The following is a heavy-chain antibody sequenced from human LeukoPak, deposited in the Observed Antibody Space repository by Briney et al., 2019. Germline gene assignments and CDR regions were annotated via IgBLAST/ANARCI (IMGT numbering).Heavy chain of an antibody. CDR2: INPSGGST. Sequence: GASVKVSCKASGYTFTSYYMHWVRQAPGQGLEWMGIINPSGGSTSYAKKFQGRVTMARDTSTSTVYMELSSLRSEDTAVYYCARDACSGGSCYSFDYWGQGTLVTVSS. CDR3: ARDACSGGSCYSFDY. J-gene: IGHJ4*02. D-gene: IGHD2-15*01. V-gene: IGHV1-46*01. CDR1: GYTFTSYY.